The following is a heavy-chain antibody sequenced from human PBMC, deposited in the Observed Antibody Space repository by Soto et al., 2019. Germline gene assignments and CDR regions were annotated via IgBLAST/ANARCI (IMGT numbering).Heavy chain of an antibody. CDR1: GGSISTNNYY. D-gene: IGHD6-19*01. V-gene: IGHV4-39*01. J-gene: IGHJ4*02. Sequence: SETLSLTCTVSGGSISTNNYYWGWIRQPPGKGLDWIGSIYYIGGTFYNPSLKSRVTISGDTSKNHFSLKLNSLTAADTAVYYCASGWGSGWYLGWGQGTLVTVSS. CDR3: ASGWGSGWYLG. CDR2: IYYIGGT.